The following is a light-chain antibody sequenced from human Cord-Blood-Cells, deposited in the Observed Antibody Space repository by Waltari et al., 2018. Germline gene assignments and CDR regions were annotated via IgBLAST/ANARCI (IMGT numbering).Light chain of an antibody. CDR1: QSVSSSY. CDR3: QQYGSSPRT. V-gene: IGKV3-20*01. Sequence: EIVLTQSPGTLSLSPGERATLSCRARQSVSSSYLAWYQQKHGQAPRLLIYGASSRDTGIPDRFSGSGSGTDFTLTISRLEPEDFAVYYCQQYGSSPRTFGGGTKVEIK. J-gene: IGKJ4*01. CDR2: GAS.